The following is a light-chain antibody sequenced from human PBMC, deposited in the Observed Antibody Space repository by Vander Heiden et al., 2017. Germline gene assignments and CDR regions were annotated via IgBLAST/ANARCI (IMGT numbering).Light chain of an antibody. CDR2: KDS. J-gene: IGLJ2*01. V-gene: IGLV3-25*03. CDR1: ALADQY. Sequence: SHELTQPPSVSVSPGQTARITCPGDALADQYGYWYQQKPGQAPVVVIHKDSERPSGIPERFSGSSSGTTVTLTISGAQAEDEADYYCQSTDSRGAYRVFGGGTKLTVL. CDR3: QSTDSRGAYRV.